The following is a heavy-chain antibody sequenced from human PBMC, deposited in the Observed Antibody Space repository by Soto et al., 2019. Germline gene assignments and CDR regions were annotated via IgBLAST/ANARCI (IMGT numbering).Heavy chain of an antibody. CDR1: DGSISSGGYY. D-gene: IGHD3-3*01. Sequence: SETLSLTCTVSDGSISSGGYYWSWIRQHPGKGLEWIGYIYYSGSTYYNPSLKSRVTISVDTSKNQFSLKLSSVTAADTAVYYCASARRFLEWLPNDYWGQGTLVTVS. CDR3: ASARRFLEWLPNDY. V-gene: IGHV4-31*03. J-gene: IGHJ4*02. CDR2: IYYSGST.